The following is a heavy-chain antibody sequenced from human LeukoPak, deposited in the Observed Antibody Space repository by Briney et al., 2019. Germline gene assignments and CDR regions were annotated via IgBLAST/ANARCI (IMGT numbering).Heavy chain of an antibody. V-gene: IGHV4-34*01. CDR1: GGSFSGYY. CDR2: INHSGNT. J-gene: IGHJ5*02. Sequence: KPSETLSLTCAVYGGSFSGYYWSWIRQPPGKGLEWIGEINHSGNTNYNPSLKSRVTISVDTSKNQFSLKLSSVTAADTAVYYCARGRKTRITMMVVVYPYWFDPWGQGTLVTVSS. D-gene: IGHD3-22*01. CDR3: ARGRKTRITMMVVVYPYWFDP.